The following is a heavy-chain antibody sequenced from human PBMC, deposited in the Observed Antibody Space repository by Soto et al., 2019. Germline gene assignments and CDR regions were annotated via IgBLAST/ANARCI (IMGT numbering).Heavy chain of an antibody. Sequence: EVQLVESGGGLVKPGGSLRLSCAASGFTFSNAWMNWVRQAPGKGLEWVGRIKSKTDGGTTDYAAPVKGRFTISRDDTKHSLYLQMHSLKTEDTAGYYWYTDLWVSSSGYNYWVKGTLVTVSS. CDR2: IKSKTDGGTT. D-gene: IGHD5-12*01. V-gene: IGHV3-15*07. J-gene: IGHJ4*02. CDR3: YTDLWVSSSGYNY. CDR1: GFTFSNAW.